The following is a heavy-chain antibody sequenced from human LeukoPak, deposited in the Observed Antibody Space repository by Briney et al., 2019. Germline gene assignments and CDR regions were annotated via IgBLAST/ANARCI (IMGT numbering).Heavy chain of an antibody. J-gene: IGHJ4*02. CDR3: ARSTGGWSYFDH. CDR2: IYDSGST. CDR1: GGSISSNY. D-gene: IGHD6-19*01. V-gene: IGHV4-59*01. Sequence: SETLSLTCTVSGGSISSNYWSWIRPPPGKGLEWIGYIYDSGSTNYNPSLNSRATISEDMSKNQFSLKVRSVTAADTAVYYCARSTGGWSYFDHWGQGILVTVSS.